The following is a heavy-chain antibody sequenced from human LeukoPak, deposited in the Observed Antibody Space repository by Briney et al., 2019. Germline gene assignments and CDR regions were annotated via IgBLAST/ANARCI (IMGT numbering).Heavy chain of an antibody. J-gene: IGHJ6*03. V-gene: IGHV5-51*01. CDR2: IYPDDSNT. CDR3: ARQGAAGKYYYYYMDV. D-gene: IGHD6-13*01. CDR1: GYSFTIYW. Sequence: GESLKISCKGSGYSFTIYWIGWVRQMPGQGLEWMGIIYPDDSNTIYGPSFQGQVTISADKSINTAYLEWSSLKASDTAIYYCARQGAAGKYYYYYMDVWGKGTTVTVSS.